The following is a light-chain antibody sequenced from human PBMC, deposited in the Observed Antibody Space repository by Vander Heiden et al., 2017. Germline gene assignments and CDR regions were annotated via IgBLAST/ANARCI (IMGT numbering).Light chain of an antibody. CDR3: AEWDDSLNGVV. J-gene: IGLJ3*02. Sequence: QSVLTQPPSASGTPGQRVSISCSGSSSNIGSNTVNWYQQLPGTAPKLLIYRNNQRPSGVPDRFAGSKSGTSASLAISGLQSEDEAEYYGAEWDDSLNGVVFGGGTKLTVL. CDR1: SSNIGSNT. CDR2: RNN. V-gene: IGLV1-44*01.